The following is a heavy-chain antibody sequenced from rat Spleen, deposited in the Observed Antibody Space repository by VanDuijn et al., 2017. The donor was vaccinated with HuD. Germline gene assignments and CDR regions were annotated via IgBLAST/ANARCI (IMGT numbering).Heavy chain of an antibody. CDR1: GFTFSDYN. CDR3: TTGDYGYTRLFAY. D-gene: IGHD1-9*01. Sequence: EVQLVESGGGLVQPGRSLKLSCAASGFTFSDYNMAWVRQAPKKGLEWVATISPSGGSTYYRDSVKGRFTVSRDNAKSTLYLQMNSLRSEDTATYYCTTGDYGYTRLFAYWGQGTLVTVSS. V-gene: IGHV5-27*01. CDR2: ISPSGGST. J-gene: IGHJ3*01.